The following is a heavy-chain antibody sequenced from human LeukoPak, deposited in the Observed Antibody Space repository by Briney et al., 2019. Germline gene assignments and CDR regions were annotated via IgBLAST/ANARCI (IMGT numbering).Heavy chain of an antibody. V-gene: IGHV3-23*01. J-gene: IGHJ4*02. CDR2: ISGSGGST. D-gene: IGHD2-2*01. CDR3: AKRDCSSTSCYAPFDY. Sequence: GGSLRLSCVGSGFTFSSYAMSWVRQAPGKGLEWVSAISGSGGSTYYADSVKGRFTISRDNSKNTLYLQMNSLRAEDTAVYYFAKRDCSSTSCYAPFDYWGQGTLVTVSS. CDR1: GFTFSSYA.